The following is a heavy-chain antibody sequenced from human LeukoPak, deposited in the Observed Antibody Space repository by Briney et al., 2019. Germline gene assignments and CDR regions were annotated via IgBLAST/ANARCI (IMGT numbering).Heavy chain of an antibody. D-gene: IGHD3-10*01. J-gene: IGHJ3*02. V-gene: IGHV3-23*01. CDR2: ISGSGGST. Sequence: QPGGSLRLSCAASGFTFSNYAMSWVRQAPGKGLEWVSAISGSGGSTYYADSVKGRFTISRDNSKNTLYLQMNSLRAEDTAVYYCAKDLDNYYGLPGIWGQGTMVTVSS. CDR1: GFTFSNYA. CDR3: AKDLDNYYGLPGI.